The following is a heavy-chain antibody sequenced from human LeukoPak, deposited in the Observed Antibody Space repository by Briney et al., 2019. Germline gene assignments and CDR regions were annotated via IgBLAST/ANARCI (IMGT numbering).Heavy chain of an antibody. CDR2: INHSGST. V-gene: IGHV4-34*01. CDR1: GGSFSGYY. D-gene: IGHD2-2*01. CDR3: ARGKTDIVVVPAARRYNWFDP. Sequence: PETLSLTCAVYGGSFSGYYWSWIRQPPGKGLEWIGEINHSGSTNYNPSLKSRVTISVDTSKNQFSLKLSSVTAADTAVYYCARGKTDIVVVPAARRYNWFDPWGQGTLVTVSS. J-gene: IGHJ5*02.